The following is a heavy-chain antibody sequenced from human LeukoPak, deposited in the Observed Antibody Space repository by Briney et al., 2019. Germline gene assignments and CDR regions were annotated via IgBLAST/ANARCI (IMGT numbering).Heavy chain of an antibody. D-gene: IGHD3-10*01. J-gene: IGHJ2*01. CDR3: ARGLAGRSSGAIYFAL. CDR1: GGSIDY. Sequence: SETLSLTCIVSGGSIDYYNWIRQPPGQGLEWIGVIYNHGRTEYNPSLKSRVTISLDMANSQFSLKLHSVTPADTAVYFCARGLAGRSSGAIYFALWGRGTLVTVSS. V-gene: IGHV4-59*01. CDR2: IYNHGRT.